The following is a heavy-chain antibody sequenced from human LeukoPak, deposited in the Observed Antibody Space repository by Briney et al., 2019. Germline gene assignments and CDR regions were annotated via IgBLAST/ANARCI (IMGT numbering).Heavy chain of an antibody. Sequence: GGSLRPSCAASGFTFSSYSMNWVRQAPGKGLEWVSYISSSSSTIYYADSVKGRFTISRDNSKNTLYLQMNSLRAEDTAVYYCAKALVVVPAAMPVGYYYMDVWGKGTTVTISS. CDR1: GFTFSSYS. D-gene: IGHD2-2*01. CDR2: ISSSSSTI. CDR3: AKALVVVPAAMPVGYYYMDV. J-gene: IGHJ6*03. V-gene: IGHV3-48*01.